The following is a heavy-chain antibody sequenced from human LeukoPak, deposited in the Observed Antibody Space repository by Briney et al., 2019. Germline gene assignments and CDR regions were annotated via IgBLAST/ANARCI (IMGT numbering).Heavy chain of an antibody. Sequence: GGSLRLSCEASGFTFSRYWMHWVRHAPGKGLVWVSRINSDGSRTTYADSVRGRFTISRDNAKNTLYLQMNSLRAEDTAVYYCASLFLCYGCSSSSDSFNIWGQGTMVTVSS. CDR2: INSDGSRT. CDR1: GFTFSRYW. V-gene: IGHV3-74*01. CDR3: ASLFLCYGCSSSSDSFNI. J-gene: IGHJ3*02. D-gene: IGHD6-6*01.